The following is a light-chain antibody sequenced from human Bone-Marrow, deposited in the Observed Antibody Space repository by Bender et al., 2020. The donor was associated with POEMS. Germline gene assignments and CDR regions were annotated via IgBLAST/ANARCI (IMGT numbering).Light chain of an antibody. CDR1: SSDVGGYKY. V-gene: IGLV2-8*01. CDR3: CSYAHGSIFNVL. CDR2: EGT. Sequence: QSALTQPPSASGSPGQSVTIPCTGPSSDVGGYKYFSWYQQHPGRAPKLIIYEGTKRPSGLSNRFSGSKSGNTASLTISGLQAEDEADYYCCSYAHGSIFNVLFGGGTKLTVL. J-gene: IGLJ2*01.